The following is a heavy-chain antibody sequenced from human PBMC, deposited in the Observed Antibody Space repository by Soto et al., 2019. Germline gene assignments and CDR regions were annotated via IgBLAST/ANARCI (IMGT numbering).Heavy chain of an antibody. V-gene: IGHV1-69*02. D-gene: IGHD4-17*01. J-gene: IGHJ4*02. Sequence: QVQLVQSGAEVKKPGSSVKVSCKASGGTFSSYTISWVRQAPGQGLEWMGRIIPILGIANYAQKFQGRVTITADKSTSTAYMELSSLRSEDTAVYYCARLPDDYGESIDYWGQGTLVTVSS. CDR1: GGTFSSYT. CDR3: ARLPDDYGESIDY. CDR2: IIPILGIA.